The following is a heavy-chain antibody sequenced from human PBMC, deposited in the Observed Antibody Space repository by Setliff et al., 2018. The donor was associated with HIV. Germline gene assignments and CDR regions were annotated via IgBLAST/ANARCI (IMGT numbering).Heavy chain of an antibody. J-gene: IGHJ4*02. D-gene: IGHD3-3*01. Sequence: SETLSLTCTVSGGYISGGSHYWGWIRQPPGKGLEWIGSIQHSGSTYYNPSLKSRVTISVDTSKNQFSLKLDSVTAADTAVYYCARQFDFRSVGFDYWGQGTLVTVSS. V-gene: IGHV4-39*01. CDR2: IQHSGST. CDR3: ARQFDFRSVGFDY. CDR1: GGYISGGSHY.